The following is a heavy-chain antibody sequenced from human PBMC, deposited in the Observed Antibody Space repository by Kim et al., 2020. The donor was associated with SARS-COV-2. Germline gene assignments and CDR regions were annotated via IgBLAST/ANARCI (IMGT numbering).Heavy chain of an antibody. Sequence: YTESVRGRFTISRDNSKTTLYLHMSRLRAGDTAVYFCARDLGTTWSYFDYWGQGILVTVSS. V-gene: IGHV3-23*01. J-gene: IGHJ4*02. CDR3: ARDLGTTWSYFDY. D-gene: IGHD6-13*01.